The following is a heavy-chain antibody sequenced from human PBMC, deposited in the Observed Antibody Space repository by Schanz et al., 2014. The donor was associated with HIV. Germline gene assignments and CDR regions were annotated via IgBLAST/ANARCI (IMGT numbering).Heavy chain of an antibody. Sequence: EVQLLESGGGLVQPGGSLRLSCAVSEFTITSYGMSWVRQAPGKGLEWVSTISAGVGTASYADSVKGRFTISRDDSKKMLFLQMNRLRAEDTAVYYCAIRTPMISFGAFDIWGRGTMVTVSS. CDR2: ISAGVGTA. V-gene: IGHV3-23*01. D-gene: IGHD3-16*01. CDR3: AIRTPMISFGAFDI. J-gene: IGHJ3*02. CDR1: EFTITSYG.